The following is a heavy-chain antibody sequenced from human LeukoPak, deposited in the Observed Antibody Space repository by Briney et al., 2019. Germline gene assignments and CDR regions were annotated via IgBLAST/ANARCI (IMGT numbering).Heavy chain of an antibody. Sequence: GGSLRLSCAASGFTFSSYSMNWVRQAPGKGLEWVSYISSSSSTIYYADSVKGRFTISRDNAKNSLYLQMNSLRAEDTAVYYCAPYCSSTSCYEGDDYWGQGTLVTVSS. J-gene: IGHJ4*02. CDR1: GFTFSSYS. CDR3: APYCSSTSCYEGDDY. V-gene: IGHV3-48*04. D-gene: IGHD2-2*01. CDR2: ISSSSSTI.